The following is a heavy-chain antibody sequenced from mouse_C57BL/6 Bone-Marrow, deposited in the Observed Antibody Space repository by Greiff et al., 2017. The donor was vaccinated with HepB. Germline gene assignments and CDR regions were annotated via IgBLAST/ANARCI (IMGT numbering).Heavy chain of an antibody. V-gene: IGHV1-76*01. CDR2: IYPGSGNT. Sequence: QVQLQQSGAELVRPGASVKLSCKASGYTFTDYYINWVKQRPGQGLEWIARIYPGSGNTYYNEKFKGKATLTAEKSSSTAYMQLSSLTSEDSAVYFCANYYGTSDYWGQGTTLTVSS. CDR1: GYTFTDYY. CDR3: ANYYGTSDY. D-gene: IGHD1-1*01. J-gene: IGHJ2*01.